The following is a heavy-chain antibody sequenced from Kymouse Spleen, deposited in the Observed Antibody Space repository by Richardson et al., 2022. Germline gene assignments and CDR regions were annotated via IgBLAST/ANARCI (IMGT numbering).Heavy chain of an antibody. Sequence: QLQLQESGPGLVKPSETLSLTCTVSGGSISSSSYYWGWIRQPPGKGLEWIGSIYYSGSTYYNPSLKSRVTISVDTSKNQFSLKLSSVTAADTAVYYCAYSNFYYYYGMDVWGQGTTVTVSS. CDR3: AYSNFYYYYGMDV. CDR1: GGSISSSSYY. V-gene: IGHV4-39*01. CDR2: IYYSGST. J-gene: IGHJ6*02. D-gene: IGHD4-11,IGHD4-11*01.